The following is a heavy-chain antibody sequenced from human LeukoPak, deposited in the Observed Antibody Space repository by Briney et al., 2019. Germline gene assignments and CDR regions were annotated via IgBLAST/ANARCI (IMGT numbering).Heavy chain of an antibody. V-gene: IGHV3-11*04. D-gene: IGHD6-6*01. CDR2: ISSSGSTI. Sequence: GGSLRLSCAASGFTFSDYYMSWIRQAPGKGLEWVSYISSSGSTIYYADSVKGRFTISRDNAKNSLYLQMNSLRAEDRGVFYCARAGKGIAARTYFDYGGQGTLVTVSS. J-gene: IGHJ4*02. CDR1: GFTFSDYY. CDR3: ARAGKGIAARTYFDY.